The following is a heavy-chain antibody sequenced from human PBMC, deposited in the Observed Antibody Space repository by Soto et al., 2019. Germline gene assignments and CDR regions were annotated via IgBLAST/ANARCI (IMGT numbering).Heavy chain of an antibody. CDR1: GFSLSTSGMC. V-gene: IGHV2-70*01. CDR2: IDWDDDK. CDR3: ARTIGSGIQGDAFDI. D-gene: IGHD3-10*01. Sequence: SGPTLVNPTQTLTLTCTFSGFSLSTSGMCVSWIRQPPGKALEWLALIDWDDDKYYSTSLKTRLTISKDTSKNQVVLTMTNMDPVDTATYYCARTIGSGIQGDAFDIWGQGTMVTVSS. J-gene: IGHJ3*02.